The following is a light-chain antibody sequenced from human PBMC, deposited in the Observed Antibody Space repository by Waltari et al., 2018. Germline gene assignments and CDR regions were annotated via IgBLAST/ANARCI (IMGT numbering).Light chain of an antibody. CDR1: IPNIGNYY. CDR2: DKY. J-gene: IGLJ2*01. V-gene: IGLV1-51*01. Sequence: HSVLTQPPSVSAAPGQKVTISCSGSIPNIGNYYVSWYHQLPGAAPKLLIYDKYKGPSEIPDRFSASKSVASATLAITGLQIGDEADYYCATWDNSMSEVVFGGGTKLTVL. CDR3: ATWDNSMSEVV.